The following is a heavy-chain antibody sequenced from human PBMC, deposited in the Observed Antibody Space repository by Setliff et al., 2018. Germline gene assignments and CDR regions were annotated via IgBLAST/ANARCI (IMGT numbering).Heavy chain of an antibody. J-gene: IGHJ6*03. Sequence: SVKVSCKASGGTFSSYAISWVRQAPGQGLEWMGGIIPIFGTANYAQKFQGRVTMTRDTSISTAYMELSRLRSDDTAVYYCARHRPDRAVNWWGDYYYYMDVWGKGTTVTVSS. V-gene: IGHV1-69*05. D-gene: IGHD2-8*02. CDR3: ARHRPDRAVNWWGDYYYYMDV. CDR2: IIPIFGTA. CDR1: GGTFSSYA.